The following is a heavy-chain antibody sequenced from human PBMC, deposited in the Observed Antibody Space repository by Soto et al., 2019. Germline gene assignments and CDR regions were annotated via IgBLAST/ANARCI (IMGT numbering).Heavy chain of an antibody. CDR3: ARSDDTNWFDP. V-gene: IGHV1-69*02. CDR1: GGTFSSYT. Sequence: QVPLVQSGAAVKKPGSSVKVSCKASGGTFSSYTISWVRQAPGQGLEWMGRIIPILVIANYAQKFQGRVTITADKATSTAYMELSSLRAEDTAVYDCARSDDTNWFDPCGQGSLVTVT. J-gene: IGHJ5*02. D-gene: IGHD3-22*01. CDR2: IIPILVIA.